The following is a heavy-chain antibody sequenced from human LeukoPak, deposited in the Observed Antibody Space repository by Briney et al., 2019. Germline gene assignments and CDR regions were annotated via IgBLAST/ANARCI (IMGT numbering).Heavy chain of an antibody. V-gene: IGHV1-69*05. J-gene: IGHJ6*03. CDR2: IIPIFGTT. D-gene: IGHD1-14*01. Sequence: ASVKASCKASGGALSRCALVGGRRAPGQGLEWMGGIIPIFGTTNYAQKFQGRVTITTDESTSTVYMELSSLRSEDTAVYYCARYHNNYYYYYMDVWGKGTTVTVSS. CDR1: GGALSRCA. CDR3: ARYHNNYYYYYMDV.